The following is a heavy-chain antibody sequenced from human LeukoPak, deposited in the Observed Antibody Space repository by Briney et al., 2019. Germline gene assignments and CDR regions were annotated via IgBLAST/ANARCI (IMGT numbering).Heavy chain of an antibody. J-gene: IGHJ4*02. CDR1: GFTFSSYA. CDR2: ILYDGRNI. D-gene: IGHD3-16*01. CDR3: ASPNRALLITSGGVLVY. V-gene: IGHV3-30*04. Sequence: GPLRLSCAAPGFTFSSYAMQWVRPAPGQGLGWGAVILYDGRNIYYADCVKGRFSISRDNSMNTLYLQMNSLRAEDTAVYYCASPNRALLITSGGVLVYWGQGTLVSVSS.